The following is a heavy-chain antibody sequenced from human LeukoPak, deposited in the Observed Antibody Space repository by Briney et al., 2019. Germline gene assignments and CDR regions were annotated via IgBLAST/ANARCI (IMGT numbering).Heavy chain of an antibody. Sequence: GGSLRLSCAASGFTFSSYAMSWVRQAPGKGLEWVSAISGSGGSTYYADSVKGRFTISRDNSKNTLYLQMNSLRAEDTAVYYCARANITMIVVVMNSFDYWGQGTLVTVSS. V-gene: IGHV3-23*01. CDR2: ISGSGGST. CDR1: GFTFSSYA. CDR3: ARANITMIVVVMNSFDY. J-gene: IGHJ4*02. D-gene: IGHD3-22*01.